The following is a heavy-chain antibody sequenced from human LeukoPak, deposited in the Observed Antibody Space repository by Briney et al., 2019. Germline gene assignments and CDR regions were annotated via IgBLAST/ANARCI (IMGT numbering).Heavy chain of an antibody. Sequence: GGSLSLSCAASGFTLSSYSMNWVRQAPGKGLEWISYISSGSSDSSTIYYADSVKGRFTISRDNAKNSLYLQMNSLRAEDTAVYYCAREEDSSGWSDWGQGTLVTVSS. CDR2: ISSGSSDSSTI. J-gene: IGHJ4*02. CDR3: AREEDSSGWSD. V-gene: IGHV3-48*01. CDR1: GFTLSSYS. D-gene: IGHD6-19*01.